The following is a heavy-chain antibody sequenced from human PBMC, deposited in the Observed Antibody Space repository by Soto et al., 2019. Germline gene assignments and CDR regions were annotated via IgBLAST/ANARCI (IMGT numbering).Heavy chain of an antibody. CDR2: ISAYNGNT. Sequence: ASVKVSCKASGFPFTSYGISWVRQAPGQGLEWMGWISAYNGNTNYAQKLQGRVTMTTDTSTSTAYMELRSLRSDDTAVYYCARDRDCGGGCYFGYWGQGTLVTVSS. CDR1: GFPFTSYG. CDR3: ARDRDCGGGCYFGY. V-gene: IGHV1-18*01. D-gene: IGHD2-21*02. J-gene: IGHJ4*02.